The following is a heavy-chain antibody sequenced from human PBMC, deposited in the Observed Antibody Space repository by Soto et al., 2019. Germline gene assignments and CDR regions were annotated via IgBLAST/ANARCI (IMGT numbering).Heavy chain of an antibody. CDR3: ARGEDDYGDFGSMDV. J-gene: IGHJ6*02. CDR1: GGHFDRFA. D-gene: IGHD4-17*01. CDR2: IIPFLSAT. V-gene: IGHV1-69*01. Sequence: QVQLVQSGAEVKKPGCSVKVSCRASGGHFDRFALSWLRQAHGQGLEWMGGIIPFLSATTYAQKFQGRVTITADESASTLYLELRSLTSDDTAVYYCARGEDDYGDFGSMDVWGQGTSVTVSS.